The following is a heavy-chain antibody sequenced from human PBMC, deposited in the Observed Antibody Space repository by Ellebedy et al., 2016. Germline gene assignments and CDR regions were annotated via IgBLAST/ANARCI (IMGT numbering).Heavy chain of an antibody. CDR2: ISWDGGST. Sequence: GGSLRLXCAASGFTFDDYTMHWVRQAPGKGLEWVSLISWDGGSTYYADSVKGRFTISRDNSKNTLYLQMNSLRAEDTAVYYCAKDSEDGDYGDYWGQGTLVTVSS. CDR3: AKDSEDGDYGDY. CDR1: GFTFDDYT. D-gene: IGHD4-17*01. V-gene: IGHV3-43*01. J-gene: IGHJ4*02.